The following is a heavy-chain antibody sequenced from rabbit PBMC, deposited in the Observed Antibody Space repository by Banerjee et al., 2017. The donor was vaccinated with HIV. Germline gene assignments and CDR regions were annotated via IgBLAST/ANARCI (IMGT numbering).Heavy chain of an antibody. J-gene: IGHJ4*01. CDR3: ARPGSTYWDFSL. CDR2: IYTGSSGST. D-gene: IGHD8-1*01. Sequence: QEQLEESGGDLVKPEGSLTLTCTASGFSFSSYYYMCWVRQAPGKGLEWIGCIYTGSSGSTYYASWAKGRFTISKTSSTTVTLQMTSLTAADTATYFCARPGSTYWDFSLWGPGTLVTVS. CDR1: GFSFSSYYY. V-gene: IGHV1S45*01.